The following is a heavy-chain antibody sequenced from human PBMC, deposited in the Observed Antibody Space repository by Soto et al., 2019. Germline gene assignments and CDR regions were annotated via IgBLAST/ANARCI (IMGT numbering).Heavy chain of an antibody. CDR1: GYTLTELS. CDR3: ASFWGSPILRGSYAFDI. Sequence: GASVKVSCKVSGYTLTELSMHWVRQAPGKGLEWMGGFDPEDGETIYAQKFQGRVTMTEDTSTDTAYMELSSLRSEDTAVYYCASFWGSPILRGSYAFDIWGQGTMVTVSS. CDR2: FDPEDGET. J-gene: IGHJ3*02. V-gene: IGHV1-24*01. D-gene: IGHD3-16*01.